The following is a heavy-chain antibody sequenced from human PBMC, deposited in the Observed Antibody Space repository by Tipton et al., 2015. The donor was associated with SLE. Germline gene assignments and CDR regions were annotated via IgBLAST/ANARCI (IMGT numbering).Heavy chain of an antibody. V-gene: IGHV4-61*02. CDR1: GASIGSGSHF. CDR3: AREGSGVDV. CDR2: IHTTGST. Sequence: TLSLTCTVSGASIGSGSHFWTWIRQLAGKGPEYVGRIHTTGSTNYNPSLRSRVTMSVDTSKNQFSLKVTSVTASDTAVYYCAREGSGVDVWGQGTTVTVSS. J-gene: IGHJ6*02.